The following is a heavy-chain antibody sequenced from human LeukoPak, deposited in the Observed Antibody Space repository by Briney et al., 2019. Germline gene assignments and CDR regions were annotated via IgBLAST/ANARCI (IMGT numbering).Heavy chain of an antibody. J-gene: IGHJ4*02. D-gene: IGHD4-17*01. CDR3: ARLTVTTFPGDFDY. Sequence: PSETLSLTCAVYGGSFSGYYWGWIRQPPGKGLEWIGEINHSGSTNYNPSLKSRVTISVDTSKNQFSLKLSSVTAADTAVYYCARLTVTTFPGDFDYWGQGTLVTVSS. CDR2: INHSGST. CDR1: GGSFSGYY. V-gene: IGHV4-34*01.